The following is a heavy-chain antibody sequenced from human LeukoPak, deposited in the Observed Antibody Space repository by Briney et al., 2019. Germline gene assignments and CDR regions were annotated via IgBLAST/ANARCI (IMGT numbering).Heavy chain of an antibody. J-gene: IGHJ3*02. CDR3: ARDLGYYYDSSGPI. Sequence: GGSLRLSCAASGFTFSSYSMSWVRQAPGKGLEWVSYISSSSSTIYYADSVKGRFTISRDNAKNSLYLQMNSLRAEDTAVYYCARDLGYYYDSSGPIWGQGTMVTVSS. D-gene: IGHD3-22*01. V-gene: IGHV3-48*04. CDR2: ISSSSSTI. CDR1: GFTFSSYS.